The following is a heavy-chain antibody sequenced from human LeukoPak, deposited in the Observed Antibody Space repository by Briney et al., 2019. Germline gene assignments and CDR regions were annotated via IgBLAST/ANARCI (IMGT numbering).Heavy chain of an antibody. V-gene: IGHV4-59*12. CDR3: ARGSSGWTDWNYFDY. J-gene: IGHJ4*02. Sequence: SETLSLTCTVSGGSISGYYWSWIRQPPGKGLEWIGYIYYSGSTNYNPSLKSRVTISVDTSKNQFSLKLSSVTAADTAVYYCARGSSGWTDWNYFDYWGQGTLVTVSS. D-gene: IGHD6-19*01. CDR1: GGSISGYY. CDR2: IYYSGST.